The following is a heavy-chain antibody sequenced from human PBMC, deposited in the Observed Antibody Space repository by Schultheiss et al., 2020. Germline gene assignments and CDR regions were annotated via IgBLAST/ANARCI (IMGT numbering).Heavy chain of an antibody. J-gene: IGHJ4*02. CDR3: ARVKAGYSSGWFDY. CDR2: INPNSGGT. CDR1: GYTFTGYY. V-gene: IGHV1-2*04. D-gene: IGHD6-19*01. Sequence: ASVKVSCKASGYTFTGYYMHWVRQAPGQGLEWMGWINPNSGGTNYAQKFQGWVTMTRDTSISTAYMELSRLRSDDTAVYYCARVKAGYSSGWFDYWGQGTLVTVSS.